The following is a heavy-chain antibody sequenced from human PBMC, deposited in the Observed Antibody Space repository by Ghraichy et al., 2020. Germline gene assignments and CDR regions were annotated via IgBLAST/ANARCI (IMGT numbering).Heavy chain of an antibody. CDR3: AKDRGTLITMIVVASMDV. Sequence: GGSLRLSCAASGFTFSSYGMHWVRQAPGKGLEWVAVISYDGSNKYYADSVKGRFTISRDNSKNTLYLQMNSLRAEDTAVYYCAKDRGTLITMIVVASMDVWGQGTTVTVSS. CDR1: GFTFSSYG. V-gene: IGHV3-30*18. CDR2: ISYDGSNK. J-gene: IGHJ6*02. D-gene: IGHD3-22*01.